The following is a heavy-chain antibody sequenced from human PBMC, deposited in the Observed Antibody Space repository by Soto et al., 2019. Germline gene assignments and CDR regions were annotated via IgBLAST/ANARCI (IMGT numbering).Heavy chain of an antibody. D-gene: IGHD6-19*01. CDR3: ARNTGWYLHEY. CDR2: ISFSGST. V-gene: IGHV4-59*01. J-gene: IGHJ4*02. Sequence: QVQLQESGPGLVKPWETLSLTCTVSSDSMSHYYWSWIRQPPGKGLEWIGYISFSGSTFYNTSLRSRVTISSDTSRNQFSLELHSVTAADTAVYYCARNTGWYLHEYWGQGTLVTVSS. CDR1: SDSMSHYY.